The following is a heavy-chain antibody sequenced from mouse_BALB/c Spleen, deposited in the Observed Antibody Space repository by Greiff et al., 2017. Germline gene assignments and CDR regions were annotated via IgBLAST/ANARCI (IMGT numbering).Heavy chain of an antibody. Sequence: DVQLVESGAELVRSGASVKLSCTASGFNIKDYYMHWVKQRPEQGLEWIGWIDPENGDTEYAPKFQGKATMTADTSSNTAYLQLSSLTSEDTAVYYCNADYGAMDYWGQGTSVTVSS. V-gene: IGHV14-4*02. D-gene: IGHD1-1*02. CDR3: NADYGAMDY. J-gene: IGHJ4*01. CDR2: IDPENGDT. CDR1: GFNIKDYY.